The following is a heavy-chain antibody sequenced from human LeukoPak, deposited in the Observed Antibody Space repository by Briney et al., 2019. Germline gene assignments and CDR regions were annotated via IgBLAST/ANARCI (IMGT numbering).Heavy chain of an antibody. CDR2: IKSKTDGGTT. V-gene: IGHV3-15*01. Sequence: GGSLRLSCVASGFTFSNTWMNWVRQAPGKGLEWIGRIKSKTDGGTTSYAAPVRDRFTISRDDSKNTLYLQMNSLKTEDTALYYCTTYGSGNARYWGQGTLVTVSS. D-gene: IGHD3-10*01. J-gene: IGHJ4*02. CDR1: GFTFSNTW. CDR3: TTYGSGNARY.